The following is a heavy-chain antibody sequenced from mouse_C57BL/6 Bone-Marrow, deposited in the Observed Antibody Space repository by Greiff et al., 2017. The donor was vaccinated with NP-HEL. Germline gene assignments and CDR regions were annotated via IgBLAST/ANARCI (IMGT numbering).Heavy chain of an antibody. D-gene: IGHD2-3*01. CDR3: AKNTKGYYPVAY. Sequence: QVPLKASGPGLVQPSPRLSISCTVSGFSFTCSGVHWVRQSPGPGLAWLGLFCRGGSTDYNAAFMSRLSITKDNSKSQVFFKMNSLQADDTAIYYGAKNTKGYYPVAYWGKGTLVTVSA. CDR1: GFSFTCSG. CDR2: FCRGGST. J-gene: IGHJ3*01. V-gene: IGHV2-5*01.